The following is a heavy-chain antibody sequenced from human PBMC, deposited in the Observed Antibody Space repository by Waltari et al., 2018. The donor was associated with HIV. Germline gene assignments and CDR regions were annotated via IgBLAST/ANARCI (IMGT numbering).Heavy chain of an antibody. CDR3: ARNSSGRGNRFFYYGLDV. Sequence: QVNLVQSGPEVKRPGASVNISCRASGYNFINHDINWVRQAPGQGLEWRGWRHPHSENSAVGYKFEDRVTVTTDVSMSTVYMELTSLTPGDTATYFCARNSSGRGNRFFYYGLDVWGQGTTVTVSS. D-gene: IGHD1-26*01. J-gene: IGHJ6*02. CDR2: RHPHSENS. V-gene: IGHV1-8*01. CDR1: GYNFINHD.